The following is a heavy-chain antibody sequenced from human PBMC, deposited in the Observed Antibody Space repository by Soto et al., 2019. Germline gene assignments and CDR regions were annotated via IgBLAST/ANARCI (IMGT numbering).Heavy chain of an antibody. J-gene: IGHJ4*02. D-gene: IGHD6-19*01. V-gene: IGHV3-21*01. CDR1: GFAFSIYS. CDR3: ARDYIPVDGTVDY. Sequence: GGSLRLSCAASGFAFSIYSMNLVRQSPGKGLEWVSSISSSSSYIYYADSVKGRFTISRENAKNSLYLQMNRLRAEDTAVYYCARDYIPVDGTVDYWGQGTLVAVST. CDR2: ISSSSSYI.